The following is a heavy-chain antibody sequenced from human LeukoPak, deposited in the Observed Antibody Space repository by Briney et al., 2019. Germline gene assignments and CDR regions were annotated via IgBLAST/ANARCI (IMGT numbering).Heavy chain of an antibody. D-gene: IGHD6-19*01. CDR2: INSSSSYI. CDR1: GFTFSSYS. Sequence: GGSLRVSCAASGFTFSSYSMNWVRQAPGKGLEWVSSINSSSSYIYYAHTVKGRFTISRDNAKNSLYLQMNSLRAEDTAVYYCARAPPAFIAVAGTSDYWGQGTLVTVSS. CDR3: ARAPPAFIAVAGTSDY. J-gene: IGHJ4*02. V-gene: IGHV3-21*01.